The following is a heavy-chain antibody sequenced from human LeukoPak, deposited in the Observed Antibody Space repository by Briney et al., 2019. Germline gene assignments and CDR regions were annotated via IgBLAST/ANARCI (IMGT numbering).Heavy chain of an antibody. Sequence: PSETLSLTCAVSGGSISSSNWWSWVRQPPGKGLEWIGEIYHSGSTNYNPSLKSRVTISVDKSKNQFSLKLSSVTAADTAVYYCARLGGWLRRLDWFDPWGQGTLVTVSS. CDR3: ARLGGWLRRLDWFDP. J-gene: IGHJ5*02. CDR1: GGSISSSNW. CDR2: IYHSGST. V-gene: IGHV4-4*02. D-gene: IGHD5-12*01.